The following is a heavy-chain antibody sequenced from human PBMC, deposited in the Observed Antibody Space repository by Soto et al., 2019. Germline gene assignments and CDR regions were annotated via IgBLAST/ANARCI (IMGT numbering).Heavy chain of an antibody. V-gene: IGHV1-46*01. CDR1: GYTLTTFF. J-gene: IGHJ6*02. CDR3: AREAIVAGATAGMDV. D-gene: IGHD1-26*01. CDR2: INPGYPAVRST. Sequence: QVQLVQSGAEVKKPGASVKVSCKASGYTLTTFFMHWVRQAPGQGLEWMGVINPGYPAVRSTTYARKFQGGVTLTTDTSTSTVYLELRRLRSDDPAVYYCAREAIVAGATAGMDVWGQGTTVNVSS.